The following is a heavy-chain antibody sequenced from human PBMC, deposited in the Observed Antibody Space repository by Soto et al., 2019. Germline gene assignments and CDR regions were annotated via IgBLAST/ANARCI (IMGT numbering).Heavy chain of an antibody. Sequence: SETLSLTCTVSGGSISSSSYYWGWVRQPPGKGLEWIGSIYYSGSTYYNPSLKSRVTISVDTSKNQFSLKLSSVTAADTAVYYCARLADNWTNFDYWGQGTLVTVSS. CDR1: GGSISSSSYY. CDR3: ARLADNWTNFDY. D-gene: IGHD1-20*01. V-gene: IGHV4-39*01. J-gene: IGHJ4*02. CDR2: IYYSGST.